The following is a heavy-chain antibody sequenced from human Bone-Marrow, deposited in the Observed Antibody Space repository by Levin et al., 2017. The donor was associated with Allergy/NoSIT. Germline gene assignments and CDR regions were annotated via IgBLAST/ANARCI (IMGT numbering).Heavy chain of an antibody. D-gene: IGHD5-24*01. CDR2: IYSGGGT. Sequence: GGSLRLSCAASGFTVSNNFMSWVRQAPGKGLEYVSIIYSGGGTDYADSVMGRFTISRDNSKNTLFLQMNSLRAEDSGVYYCAIKSDKLLKKMGDVWGQGTPVIVSS. CDR1: GFTVSNNF. J-gene: IGHJ6*02. CDR3: AIKSDKLLKKMGDV. V-gene: IGHV3-53*01.